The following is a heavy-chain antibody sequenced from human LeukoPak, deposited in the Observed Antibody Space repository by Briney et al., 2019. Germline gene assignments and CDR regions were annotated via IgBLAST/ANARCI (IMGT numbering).Heavy chain of an antibody. Sequence: TGGSLRLSCAASGFTFSSYAMSWVRQAPGKGLEWVSAISGSGGSTYYADSVKGRFTISRDNSKNTLYLQMNSLRAEDTAVYYCAKGKYSSGGVPDYWGQGTLVTVSS. J-gene: IGHJ4*02. V-gene: IGHV3-23*01. CDR1: GFTFSSYA. CDR2: ISGSGGST. CDR3: AKGKYSSGGVPDY. D-gene: IGHD6-19*01.